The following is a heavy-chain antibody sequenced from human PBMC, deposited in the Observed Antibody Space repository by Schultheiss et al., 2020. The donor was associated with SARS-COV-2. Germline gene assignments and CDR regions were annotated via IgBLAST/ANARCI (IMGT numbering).Heavy chain of an antibody. V-gene: IGHV3-48*04. J-gene: IGHJ6*02. CDR1: GFTFSNAW. CDR3: ARDPDAAAADYYYGMDV. D-gene: IGHD6-13*01. CDR2: ISSSSSTI. Sequence: GGSLRLSCAASGFTFSNAWMSWVRQAPGKGLEWVSYISSSSSTIYYADSVKGRFTISRDNAKNSLYLQMNSLRAEDTAVYYCARDPDAAAADYYYGMDVWGQGTTVTVSS.